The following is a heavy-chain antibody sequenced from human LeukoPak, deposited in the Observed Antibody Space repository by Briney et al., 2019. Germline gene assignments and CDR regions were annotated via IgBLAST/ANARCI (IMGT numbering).Heavy chain of an antibody. CDR3: AREALPACSGGSCYRAPFDY. V-gene: IGHV4-34*01. Sequence: SETLSLTCAVYGGSFSGYYWSWIRQPPGQGMEWIGEINNSESTNYNPSLKSRVTISVDTSKNQFSLKLSSVTAADTAVHYCAREALPACSGGSCYRAPFDYWGQGTLVTVSS. CDR2: INNSEST. D-gene: IGHD2-15*01. J-gene: IGHJ4*02. CDR1: GGSFSGYY.